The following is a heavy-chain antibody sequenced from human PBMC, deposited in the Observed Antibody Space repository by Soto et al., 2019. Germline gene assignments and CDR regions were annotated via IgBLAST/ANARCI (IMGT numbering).Heavy chain of an antibody. CDR3: ASPMYVGATPSRYYYYYGMDV. CDR1: GFTFSSYA. V-gene: IGHV3-23*01. J-gene: IGHJ6*02. Sequence: PGGSLRLSCAASGFTFSSYAMSWVRQAPGKGLEWVSAISGSGGSTYYADSVKGRFTISRDNSKNTLYLQMNSLRAEDTAVYYCASPMYVGATPSRYYYYYGMDVWGQGTTVTVSS. CDR2: ISGSGGST. D-gene: IGHD1-26*01.